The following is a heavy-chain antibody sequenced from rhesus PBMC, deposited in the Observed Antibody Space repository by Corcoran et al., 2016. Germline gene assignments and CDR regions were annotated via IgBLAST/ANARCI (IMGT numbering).Heavy chain of an antibody. CDR3: ARESVLVVVAIGAFDY. V-gene: IGHV4-173*01. Sequence: QLQLQESGPGLVKPSETLSLTCAVSGGSISSNSCSWIRQPPGKGLEWIGRSSGSGSSTDYNPSLKSQVTIYTGASKNQFSLRLSSGTAADTAVYYCARESVLVVVAIGAFDYWGQGVLVTVSS. CDR1: GGSISSNS. D-gene: IGHD2-21*01. J-gene: IGHJ4*01. CDR2: SSGSGSST.